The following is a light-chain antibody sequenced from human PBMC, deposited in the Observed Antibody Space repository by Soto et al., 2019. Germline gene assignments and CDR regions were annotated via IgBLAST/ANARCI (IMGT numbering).Light chain of an antibody. CDR2: DVS. CDR1: SSDVGAYKY. V-gene: IGLV2-11*01. Sequence: QSALTQPRSVSESPGQSVTISCSGTSSDVGAYKYVSWYQQHSGKAPKLMIYDVSKRPSGVPDRFSGSKSGSTASLTISGLQAEDEADYYCCSYAGSFTWVFGGGTKLTVL. J-gene: IGLJ3*02. CDR3: CSYAGSFTWV.